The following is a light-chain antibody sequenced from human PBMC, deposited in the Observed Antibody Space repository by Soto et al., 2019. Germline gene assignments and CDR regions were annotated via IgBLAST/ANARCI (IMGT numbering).Light chain of an antibody. Sequence: QSALTQPPSASGSPGQSVTISCTGTSSDVGGYNYVSWYQQHPGKAPKLMISEVSKRPSGVPDRFSGSKSGNTASLTVSGLQAEDEAYYYCSSFAGNNKLVFGGGTKLTVL. V-gene: IGLV2-8*01. CDR2: EVS. J-gene: IGLJ2*01. CDR3: SSFAGNNKLV. CDR1: SSDVGGYNY.